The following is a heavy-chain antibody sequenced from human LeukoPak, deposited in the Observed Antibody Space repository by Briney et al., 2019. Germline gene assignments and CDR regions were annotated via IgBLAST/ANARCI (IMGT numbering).Heavy chain of an antibody. CDR1: GGSFSGYY. D-gene: IGHD6-6*01. V-gene: IGHV4-34*01. CDR3: ARRIAARPDGYYYMDV. J-gene: IGHJ6*03. CDR2: INHSGST. Sequence: SETLSLTCAVYGGSFSGYYWSWIRQPPGKGLEWIGEINHSGSTNYNPSLKSRVTISVDTSKNQFSLKLSSVTAADTAVYYCARRIAARPDGYYYMDVWGKGTTVTVSS.